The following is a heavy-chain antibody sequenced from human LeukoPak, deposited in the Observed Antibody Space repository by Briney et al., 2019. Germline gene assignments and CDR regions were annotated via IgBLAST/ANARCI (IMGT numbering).Heavy chain of an antibody. CDR2: ISSSSSYI. D-gene: IGHD3-22*01. J-gene: IGHJ4*02. Sequence: GGSLRLSCVASGFTFSNYNMNWVRQAPGKGLEWVSFISSSSSYIYYADSVKGRFTISRDNAKKSLYLQMNSLRAEDTAVYYCARGRYDSRIFDYWGQGTLDTVSS. CDR1: GFTFSNYN. V-gene: IGHV3-21*01. CDR3: ARGRYDSRIFDY.